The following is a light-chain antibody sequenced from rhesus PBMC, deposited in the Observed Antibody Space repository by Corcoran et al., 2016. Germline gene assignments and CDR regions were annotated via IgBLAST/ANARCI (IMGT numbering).Light chain of an antibody. J-gene: IGKJ4*01. Sequence: EIVMTQSPATLSLSPGERATLSCRASQSVSSYLAWYQQKPEQAPRLLIYGASSRATGIPDRISGRGSGTDFTLTVSSMEPEDFEVYYGQQYSNWLTFGGGTKVEIK. CDR2: GAS. CDR1: QSVSSY. CDR3: QQYSNWLT. V-gene: IGKV3S9*01.